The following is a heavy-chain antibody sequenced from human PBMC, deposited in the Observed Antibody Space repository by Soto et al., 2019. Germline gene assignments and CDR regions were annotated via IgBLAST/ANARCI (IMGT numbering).Heavy chain of an antibody. V-gene: IGHV3-11*04. CDR1: GFTFSDYY. Sequence: GGSLRLSCAASGFTFSDYYMSWIRQAPGKGLEWVSYISSSGSTIYYADYVKGRFTISRDNAKNSLYLQMNSLRAEDTAVYYCARDPGDGYNYDYYYGMDVWGQGTTVTVSS. CDR3: ARDPGDGYNYDYYYGMDV. J-gene: IGHJ6*02. CDR2: ISSSGSTI. D-gene: IGHD5-12*01.